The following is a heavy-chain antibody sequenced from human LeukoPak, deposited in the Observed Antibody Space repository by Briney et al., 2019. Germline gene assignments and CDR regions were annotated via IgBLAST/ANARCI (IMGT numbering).Heavy chain of an antibody. CDR1: GFTFSSYG. Sequence: GGSLRLSCAASGFTFSSYGMHWVRQAPGKGLEWVAFIRYDGSNKYYADSVKGRFTISRDNSKNTLYLQMNSLRAEDTAVYYCAKTSYYYDSSGSDFDYWSQGTLVTVSS. V-gene: IGHV3-30*02. CDR3: AKTSYYYDSSGSDFDY. J-gene: IGHJ4*02. D-gene: IGHD3-22*01. CDR2: IRYDGSNK.